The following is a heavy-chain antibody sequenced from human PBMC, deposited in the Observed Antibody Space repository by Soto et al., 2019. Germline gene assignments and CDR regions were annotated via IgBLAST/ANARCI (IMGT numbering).Heavy chain of an antibody. D-gene: IGHD1-26*01. J-gene: IGHJ6*02. CDR3: ARDLSGSLNYYYYYYGMDV. Sequence: GGSLRLSCAASGFTFSSYGMHWVRQAPGKGLEWVAVIWYDGSNKYYADSVKGRFTISRYNSKNTLFLQMNSLRAEDTAVYYCARDLSGSLNYYYYYYGMDVWGQGTTVTVSS. CDR2: IWYDGSNK. V-gene: IGHV3-33*01. CDR1: GFTFSSYG.